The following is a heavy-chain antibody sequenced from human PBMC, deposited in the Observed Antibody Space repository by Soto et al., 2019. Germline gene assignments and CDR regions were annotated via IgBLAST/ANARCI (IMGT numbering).Heavy chain of an antibody. D-gene: IGHD3-22*01. J-gene: IGHJ4*02. Sequence: AVGSLRLSCAASGFTFSSYGMHWVRQAPGKGLEWVAVISYDGSNKYYADSVKGRFTISRDNSKNTLYLQMNSLRAEDTAVYYCAKAGGYYDSSGYYYDYWGQGTLVTVSS. CDR3: AKAGGYYDSSGYYYDY. CDR1: GFTFSSYG. CDR2: ISYDGSNK. V-gene: IGHV3-30*18.